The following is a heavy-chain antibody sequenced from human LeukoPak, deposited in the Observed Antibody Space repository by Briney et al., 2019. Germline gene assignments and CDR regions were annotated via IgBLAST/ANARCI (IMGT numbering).Heavy chain of an antibody. J-gene: IGHJ4*02. D-gene: IGHD5-12*01. CDR1: GFTFSNKY. V-gene: IGHV3-53*05. Sequence: GGSLRLSCAASGFTFSNKYMTWVRQAPGKGLEWVSLIYSDGRTYYADSVKGRCTISRDNSKNTLYLQMNSLRAEDTAVCYCAKDVGCGSACPGFDYWGQGTLVTVSS. CDR2: IYSDGRT. CDR3: AKDVGCGSACPGFDY.